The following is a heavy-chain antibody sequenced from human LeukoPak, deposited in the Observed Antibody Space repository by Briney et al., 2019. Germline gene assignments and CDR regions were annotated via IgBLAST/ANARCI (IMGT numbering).Heavy chain of an antibody. D-gene: IGHD3-3*02. Sequence: GGSLRLSCAASGFTFRNYGMNWVRQAPGKGLESVAGVWHDGSKEYYADSVKGRFTISRDNSKNTVWLQMNSLRAEDTAVYYCAKDDDTSGHFSYFQDWGQGTLVTVTS. CDR2: VWHDGSKE. CDR1: GFTFRNYG. J-gene: IGHJ1*01. CDR3: AKDDDTSGHFSYFQD. V-gene: IGHV3-33*06.